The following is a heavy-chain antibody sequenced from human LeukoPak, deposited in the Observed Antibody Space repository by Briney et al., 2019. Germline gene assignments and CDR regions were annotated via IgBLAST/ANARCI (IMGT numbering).Heavy chain of an antibody. V-gene: IGHV4-61*02. J-gene: IGHJ5*02. CDR3: AREPYSRSWYGYHWFDP. Sequence: PSETLSLTCTVSGGSISSGSYYWSWIRQPAGKGLEWIGRIYTSGSTNYNPSLKSRVTISVDTSKNQFSLKLSSVTAADTAVYYCAREPYSRSWYGYHWFDPWGQGTLVTVSS. CDR2: IYTSGST. D-gene: IGHD6-13*01. CDR1: GGSISSGSYY.